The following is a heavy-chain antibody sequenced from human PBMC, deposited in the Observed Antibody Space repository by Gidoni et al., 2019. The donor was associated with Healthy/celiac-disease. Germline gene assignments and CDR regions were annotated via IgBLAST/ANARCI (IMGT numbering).Heavy chain of an antibody. CDR2: IKSKTDGGTT. J-gene: IGHJ4*02. Sequence: EVQLVESGGGLVKPGGSLRLSCAASGFTFINAWMSWVRQAPGKGLEWVGRIKSKTDGGTTDYAAPVKGRFTISRDDSKNTLYLQMNSLKTEDTAVYYCTTERYSYAQLGNFDYWGQGTLVTVSS. D-gene: IGHD5-18*01. V-gene: IGHV3-15*01. CDR1: GFTFINAW. CDR3: TTERYSYAQLGNFDY.